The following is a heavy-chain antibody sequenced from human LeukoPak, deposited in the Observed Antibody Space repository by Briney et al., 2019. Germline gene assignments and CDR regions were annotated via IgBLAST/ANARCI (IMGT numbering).Heavy chain of an antibody. D-gene: IGHD5-24*01. Sequence: SLKGSCKASGGTFNNYTINWVRQAPGQGLEWMGGIIPIFNTPRFAQKFQDRLTIPADESTTTAYMELSSLRSDDTAVYYCARGSGAATISSYFDSWGQGTPVTVSS. J-gene: IGHJ4*02. CDR3: ARGSGAATISSYFDS. V-gene: IGHV1-69*13. CDR1: GGTFNNYT. CDR2: IIPIFNTP.